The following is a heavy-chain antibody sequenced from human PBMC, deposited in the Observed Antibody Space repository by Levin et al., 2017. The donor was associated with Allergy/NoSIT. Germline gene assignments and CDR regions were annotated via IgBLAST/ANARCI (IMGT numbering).Heavy chain of an antibody. Sequence: GGSLRLSCAASGILFSSYDMNWVRQAPGKGLEWVSSISAGGNYIYYADSVKGRFTISSDNAKHSLFLQMNSLRADDTAVYYCAGWAMYHYDRSAFDYFYYAMDVWGQGTTVTVSS. D-gene: IGHD3-22*01. CDR3: AGWAMYHYDRSAFDYFYYAMDV. J-gene: IGHJ6*02. CDR2: ISAGGNYI. V-gene: IGHV3-21*01. CDR1: GILFSSYD.